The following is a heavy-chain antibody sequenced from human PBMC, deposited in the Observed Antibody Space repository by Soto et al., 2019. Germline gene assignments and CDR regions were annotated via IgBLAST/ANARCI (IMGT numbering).Heavy chain of an antibody. D-gene: IGHD2-15*01. CDR1: GFSVSTSGVG. CDR2: IYWDNDK. Sequence: QITLKESGPTLVKPTQTLTLTCTFSGFSVSTSGVGVAWIRQSPGKALEWLALIYWDNDKRYSPFLQSRATITKDTTKNQVVLTMTNMDPVDTATYYCAHKGGRGAGMDVWGQGTTVTVSS. J-gene: IGHJ6*02. CDR3: AHKGGRGAGMDV. V-gene: IGHV2-5*02.